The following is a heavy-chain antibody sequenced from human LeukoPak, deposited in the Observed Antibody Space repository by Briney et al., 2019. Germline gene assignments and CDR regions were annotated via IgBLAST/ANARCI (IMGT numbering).Heavy chain of an antibody. D-gene: IGHD3-10*01. V-gene: IGHV4-34*01. Sequence: MPSETLSLTCAVYGGSFSGYYWSWIRQPPGKGLEWIGEINHSGSTNCNPSLKSRVTISVDTSKNQFSLKLSSVTAADTAVYYCARVWRAYYYGSGSYYPFDYWGQGTLVTVSS. CDR1: GGSFSGYY. CDR2: INHSGST. J-gene: IGHJ4*02. CDR3: ARVWRAYYYGSGSYYPFDY.